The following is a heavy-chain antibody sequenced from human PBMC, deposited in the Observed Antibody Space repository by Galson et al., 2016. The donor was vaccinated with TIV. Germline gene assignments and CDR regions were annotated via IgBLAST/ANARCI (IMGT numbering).Heavy chain of an antibody. Sequence: QSGAEVKKPGESLKISCQVSRYSFTSNWIAWVRQMPGKGLEWMGIMYPADSDIRYSPSFQGQVTMSADESISTAYLQWSSLKASDSASYFCARAPGYSGYSYGYFDAWGQGTRVTVSS. CDR1: RYSFTSNW. CDR3: ARAPGYSGYSYGYFDA. J-gene: IGHJ4*02. CDR2: MYPADSDI. V-gene: IGHV5-51*03. D-gene: IGHD5-18*01.